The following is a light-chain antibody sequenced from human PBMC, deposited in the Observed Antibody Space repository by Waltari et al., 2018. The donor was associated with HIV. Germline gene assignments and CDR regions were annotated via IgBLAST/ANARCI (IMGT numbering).Light chain of an antibody. CDR3: QQYGSSPWT. CDR2: GAS. J-gene: IGKJ1*01. Sequence: EVVMTQSPATLSVSVGERATLSCRGSQSVNTNLAWYQQKPGQAPRLLIYGASTRATGIPARFSASGSGTDFTLTIASLQSEDFAVYYCQQYGSSPWTFGQGTKVEIK. V-gene: IGKV3-15*01. CDR1: QSVNTN.